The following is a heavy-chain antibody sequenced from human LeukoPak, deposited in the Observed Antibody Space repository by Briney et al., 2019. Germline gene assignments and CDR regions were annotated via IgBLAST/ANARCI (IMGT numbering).Heavy chain of an antibody. D-gene: IGHD7-27*01. CDR2: IFYSGTT. CDR3: ASSMYMGNFDY. V-gene: IGHV4-39*01. J-gene: IGHJ4*02. CDR1: GGSISSSSHF. Sequence: SETLSLTCAVSGGSISSSSHFWGWIRQPPGKGLEWIASIFYSGTTYYNPSLKSRVTISVDTSKNQFSLRLSSVTAADTAVYYCASSMYMGNFDYWGQGTLVTVSS.